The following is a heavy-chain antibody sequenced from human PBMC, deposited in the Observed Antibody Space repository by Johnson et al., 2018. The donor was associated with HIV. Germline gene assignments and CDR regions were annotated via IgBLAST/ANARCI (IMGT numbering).Heavy chain of an antibody. CDR2: ISSSGSNK. D-gene: IGHD2-21*02. CDR1: GITVGTNY. Sequence: QVQLVESGGGVVQPGRSLRLSCAASGITVGTNYMSWVRQAPGKGLEWVSYISSSGSNKYYADSVKGRFTISRDNSKNSLYLQMNSLRAEDTAVYYCASTCGGDCSRGDAFDIWGQGTMVTVSS. CDR3: ASTCGGDCSRGDAFDI. V-gene: IGHV3-11*04. J-gene: IGHJ3*02.